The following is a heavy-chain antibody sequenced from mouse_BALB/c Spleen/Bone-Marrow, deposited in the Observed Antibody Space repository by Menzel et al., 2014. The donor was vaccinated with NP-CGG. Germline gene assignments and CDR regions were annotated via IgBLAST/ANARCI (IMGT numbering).Heavy chain of an antibody. Sequence: QVQLKQSGAELVKPGASVKLSCKASGYTFTSYYMYWVKQRPGQGLEWIGEINPSNGGTNFNEKFKNKATLTVDKSSSTAYMQLSSLIFGDSAVYYCTRSNGNWFAYWGQGTLVTVSA. V-gene: IGHV1S81*02. CDR2: INPSNGGT. CDR3: TRSNGNWFAY. CDR1: GYTFTSYY. J-gene: IGHJ3*01. D-gene: IGHD2-1*01.